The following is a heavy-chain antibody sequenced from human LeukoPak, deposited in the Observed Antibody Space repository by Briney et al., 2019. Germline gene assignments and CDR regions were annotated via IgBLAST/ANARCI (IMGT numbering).Heavy chain of an antibody. J-gene: IGHJ6*02. CDR3: AKGGLEGTRHNMEV. CDR2: ISYDGNKK. D-gene: IGHD1/OR15-1a*01. CDR1: GFTFSNYA. V-gene: IGHV3-30*18. Sequence: PGRSLRLSCAASGFTFSNYAIHWGRQAPGKGLEWVAVISYDGNKKYYADSVKGRFTISRDNSKNTLHLQMNSLRAEDTAIYYCAKGGLEGTRHNMEVWGQGTTVTVSS.